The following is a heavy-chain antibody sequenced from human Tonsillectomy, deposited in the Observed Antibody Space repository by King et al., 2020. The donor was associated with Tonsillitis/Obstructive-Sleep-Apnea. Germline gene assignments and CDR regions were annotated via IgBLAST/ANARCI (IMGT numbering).Heavy chain of an antibody. CDR1: GGPISSYY. Sequence: QLQESGPGLVKPSETLSLTCTVSGGPISSYYWSWIRQPPGKGLEWIGYIYYSGSTNYNPSLKSRVTISVDTSKNQFSLKLSSVTAADTAVYYCARRPGWFDPWGQGTLVTVSS. CDR2: IYYSGST. V-gene: IGHV4-59*08. J-gene: IGHJ5*02. CDR3: ARRPGWFDP.